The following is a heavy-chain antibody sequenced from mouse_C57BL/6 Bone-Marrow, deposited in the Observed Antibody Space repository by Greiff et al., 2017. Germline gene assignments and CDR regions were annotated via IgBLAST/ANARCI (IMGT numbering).Heavy chain of an antibody. D-gene: IGHD1-1*01. CDR3: ARTTVVAWCIDV. CDR2: ISSGGSYT. Sequence: EVKLVESGGDLVKPGGSLKLSCAASGFNFSSYGMSWVRQTPDKRLEWVATISSGGSYTYYPDSVKGRFTISSDDAKNTRYQQMRSLKSEDTAMYYCARTTVVAWCIDVWGTVATVTVSS. J-gene: IGHJ1*03. V-gene: IGHV5-6*02. CDR1: GFNFSSYG.